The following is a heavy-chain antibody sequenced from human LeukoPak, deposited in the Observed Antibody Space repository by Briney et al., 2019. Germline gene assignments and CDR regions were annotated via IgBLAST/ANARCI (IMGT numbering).Heavy chain of an antibody. D-gene: IGHD5-18*01. CDR3: AKDKTAMIKSNFDY. J-gene: IGHJ4*02. Sequence: GGSLRLSCAASGFTFSSYAMSWVRQAPGKGLEWASVISGSGSSTYYAASVKGRFTISRDNSKNTLYLQMNSLRAEDTAVFYCAKDKTAMIKSNFDYWGQGTLVAVSS. CDR1: GFTFSSYA. CDR2: ISGSGSST. V-gene: IGHV3-23*01.